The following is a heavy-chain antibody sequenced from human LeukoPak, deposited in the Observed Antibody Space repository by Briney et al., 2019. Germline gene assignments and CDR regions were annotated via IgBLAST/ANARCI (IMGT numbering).Heavy chain of an antibody. J-gene: IGHJ4*02. CDR2: ISSSSSYI. CDR1: GFTFSSYS. V-gene: IGHV3-21*01. CDR3: ASASLGYCSGGSRRPSDY. Sequence: GSLRLSCAASGFTFSSYSMNWVRLAPGKGLEWVSSISSSSSYIYYADSVKGRFTISRVNAKNSLYLQMNSLRAEDTAVYYCASASLGYCSGGSRRPSDYWGQGTPVTVSS. D-gene: IGHD2-15*01.